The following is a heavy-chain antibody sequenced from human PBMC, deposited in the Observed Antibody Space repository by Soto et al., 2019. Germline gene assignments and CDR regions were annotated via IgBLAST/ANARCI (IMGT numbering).Heavy chain of an antibody. CDR3: ARSPDY. V-gene: IGHV1-69*01. CDR2: IIPIFGTA. J-gene: IGHJ4*02. CDR1: GGTFSRHA. Sequence: QVQLVQSGAEVRKPGSSVKVSCKASGGTFSRHAISWVRQAPGQGLEWMGGIIPIFGTANHAQKFQGRVTIIADESTSTVYMELSSLRSEDTAMYYCARSPDYWGQGTLVTVSS.